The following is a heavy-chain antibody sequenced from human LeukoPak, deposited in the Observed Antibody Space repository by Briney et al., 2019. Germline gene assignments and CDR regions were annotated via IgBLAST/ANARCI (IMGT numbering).Heavy chain of an antibody. CDR2: IRTKDSGGTT. CDR1: GFTFGDYA. Sequence: PGGSLRLSCTASGFTFGDYAMTWVRQAPGKGPEWVGFIRTKDSGGTTHYAASVKGRFSVSRDDSQNITYLQMNSLQTADTGVYYCTRGLLEFGELLVYWGQGTLVTVSA. CDR3: TRGLLEFGELLVY. V-gene: IGHV3-49*04. J-gene: IGHJ4*02. D-gene: IGHD3-10*01.